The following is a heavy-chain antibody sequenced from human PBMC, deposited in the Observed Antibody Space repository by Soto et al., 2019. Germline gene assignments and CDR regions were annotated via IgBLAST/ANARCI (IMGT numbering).Heavy chain of an antibody. Sequence: QVQLVQSGAEVKKPGASVKVSCKASGYTFTSYGISWMRQAPGQGLEWMGWISAYNGNTNYAQKLQGRVTMTTDTSTSTAYMELRSLRSDDTAVYYCARSRNWNDVSNDYYYGMDVWGQGTTVTVSS. CDR2: ISAYNGNT. D-gene: IGHD1-1*01. CDR1: GYTFTSYG. V-gene: IGHV1-18*01. J-gene: IGHJ6*02. CDR3: ARSRNWNDVSNDYYYGMDV.